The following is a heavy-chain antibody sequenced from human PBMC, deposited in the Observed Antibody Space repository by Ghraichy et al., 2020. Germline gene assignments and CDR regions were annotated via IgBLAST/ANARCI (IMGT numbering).Heavy chain of an antibody. CDR2: INAGNGNT. CDR1: GYTFTSYA. J-gene: IGHJ6*02. Sequence: ASVKVSCKASGYTFTSYAMHWVRQAPGQRLEWMGWINAGNGNTKYSQKFQGRVTITRDTSASTAYMELSSLRSEDTAVYYCASEGKMVRGQTHYYYYYGMDVWGQGTTVTVSS. CDR3: ASEGKMVRGQTHYYYYYGMDV. D-gene: IGHD3-10*01. V-gene: IGHV1-3*01.